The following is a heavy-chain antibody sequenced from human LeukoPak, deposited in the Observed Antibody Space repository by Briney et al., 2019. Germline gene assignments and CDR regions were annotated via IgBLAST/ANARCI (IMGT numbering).Heavy chain of an antibody. J-gene: IGHJ6*03. CDR2: INHSGNT. Sequence: PSETLSLTCAVYGGSFSGYYLSWIRQPPGKGLEWIWKINHSGNTNYNPSLKSRVTISVDTSKNQYSLKLSSVTAADTAVYYCARVQVYYYYMDVWGKGTTVTVSS. CDR3: ARVQVYYYYMDV. CDR1: GGSFSGYY. V-gene: IGHV4-34*01.